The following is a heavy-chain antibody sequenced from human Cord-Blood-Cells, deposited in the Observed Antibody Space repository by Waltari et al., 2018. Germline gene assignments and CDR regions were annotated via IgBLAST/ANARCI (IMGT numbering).Heavy chain of an antibody. J-gene: IGHJ3*02. Sequence: QVQLVQSGAEVKKPGASVKVSCKASGYTFTSYDINWVRQATGKGLEWMGWMNPNSGNTGYAQKFQGRVTITRNTSISTAYMELSSLRSEDTAVYYCASMLGYSYGDAFDIWGQGTMVTVSS. V-gene: IGHV1-8*03. D-gene: IGHD5-18*01. CDR2: MNPNSGNT. CDR1: GYTFTSYD. CDR3: ASMLGYSYGDAFDI.